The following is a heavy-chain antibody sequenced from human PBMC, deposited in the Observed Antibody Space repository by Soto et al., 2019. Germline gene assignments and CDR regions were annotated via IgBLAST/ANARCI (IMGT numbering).Heavy chain of an antibody. J-gene: IGHJ4*02. CDR2: INHSGST. Sequence: SETLSLTCAVYGGSFSGYYWSWIRQPPGKGLEWIGEINHSGSTNYNPSLKSRVTISVDTSKNQFSLKLSSVTAADTAVYYCARDKIYGYFDYWGQGTLVTVSS. D-gene: IGHD3-10*01. CDR1: GGSFSGYY. V-gene: IGHV4-34*01. CDR3: ARDKIYGYFDY.